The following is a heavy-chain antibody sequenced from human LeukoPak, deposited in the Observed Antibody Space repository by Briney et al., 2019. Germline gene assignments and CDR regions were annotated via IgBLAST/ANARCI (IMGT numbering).Heavy chain of an antibody. J-gene: IGHJ5*02. CDR1: GYTFTGYY. Sequence: ASVKVSCKASGYTFTGYYMRWVRQAPGQGLEWMGWINPNSGGTNYAQKFQGRVTMTRDTSISTAYMELSRLRSDDTAVYYCARAPPIAAAPIWFDPWGQGTLVTVSS. D-gene: IGHD6-13*01. V-gene: IGHV1-2*02. CDR3: ARAPPIAAAPIWFDP. CDR2: INPNSGGT.